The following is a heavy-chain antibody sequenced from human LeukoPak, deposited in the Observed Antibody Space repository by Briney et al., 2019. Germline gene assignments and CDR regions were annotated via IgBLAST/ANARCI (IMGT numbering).Heavy chain of an antibody. CDR2: IDWGDDK. J-gene: IGHJ4*02. V-gene: IGHV2-70*04. D-gene: IGHD6-19*01. CDR3: ARQVAGRSFLFDY. CDR1: GFSLSTSGMR. Sequence: SGLTLVNPTQTLTLTCTFSGFSLSTSGMRVSWIRQPPGKALEWLARIDWGDDKFYSTSLKTRLTISKDTSKNQVVLTMTNMDPVDTATYYCARQVAGRSFLFDYWGQGTLVTVSS.